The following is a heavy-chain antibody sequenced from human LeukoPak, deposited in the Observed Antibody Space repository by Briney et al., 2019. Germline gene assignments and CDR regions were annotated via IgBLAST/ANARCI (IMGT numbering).Heavy chain of an antibody. J-gene: IGHJ4*02. CDR2: ISYDGSNK. CDR1: GFTFSSYG. V-gene: IGHV3-30*18. Sequence: GGSLRLSCAASGFTFSSYGMHWVRQAPGKGLEWVAVISYDGSNKYYADSVKGRFTISRDNSKNTLYLQMNSLRAEDTAVYYCAKDHSGSYLIFDYWGQGTLVTVSS. D-gene: IGHD1-26*01. CDR3: AKDHSGSYLIFDY.